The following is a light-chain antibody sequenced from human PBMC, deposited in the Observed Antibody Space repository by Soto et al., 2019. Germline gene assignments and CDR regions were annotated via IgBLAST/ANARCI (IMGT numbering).Light chain of an antibody. J-gene: IGKJ3*01. CDR3: MQGTPWPTIT. CDR2: KVS. CDR1: QSLLHSDGNTY. Sequence: VKTQTPLSLYVTLGQQAYISWKAIQSLLHSDGNTYLSWFHQRTGQSQRRMIYKVSKRDSGVPDRFSGSESGTDFTLKISRVGAEDVCVYYCMQGTPWPTITLGPGTKVDIK. V-gene: IGKV2-30*02.